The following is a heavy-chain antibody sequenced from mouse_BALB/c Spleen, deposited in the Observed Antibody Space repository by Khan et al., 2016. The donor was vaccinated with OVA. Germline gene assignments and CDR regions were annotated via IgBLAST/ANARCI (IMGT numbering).Heavy chain of an antibody. CDR2: ISYSGST. D-gene: IGHD1-2*01. CDR3: ARKNYYGDAMDY. Sequence: VQLKQSGPGLVKPSQSLSLTCTVTGYSITSGYAWNWIRQFPGNKLEWMGYISYSGSTSYNPSLRSRISITRDTSKNRFFLQLNSVTTEDTATYYCARKNYYGDAMDYWGQGTSVTVSS. V-gene: IGHV3-2*02. CDR1: GYSITSGYA. J-gene: IGHJ4*01.